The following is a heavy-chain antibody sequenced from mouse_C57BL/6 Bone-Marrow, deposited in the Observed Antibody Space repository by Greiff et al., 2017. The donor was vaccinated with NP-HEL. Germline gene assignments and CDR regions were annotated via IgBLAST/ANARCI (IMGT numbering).Heavy chain of an antibody. CDR3: AGPWFAY. Sequence: QVQLQQSGAELVRPGTSVKLSCKASGYTFTSYWMHWVKQRPGQGLEWIGVIDPSDSYTNYNQKFKGKATLTVDTSSSTAYMQLSSLTSEDSAVYYCAGPWFAYWGQGTLVTVSA. J-gene: IGHJ3*01. CDR1: GYTFTSYW. V-gene: IGHV1-59*01. CDR2: IDPSDSYT.